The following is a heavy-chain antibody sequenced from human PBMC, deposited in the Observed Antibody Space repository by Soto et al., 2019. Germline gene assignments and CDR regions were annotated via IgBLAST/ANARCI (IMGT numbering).Heavy chain of an antibody. Sequence: GGSLRLSCAASGFTFSSYSMNWVRQAPGKGPEWVSSISSSASYTQYAESVKGRFTISRDNAKNSLYLEMNSLRAEDTAVYYCARESEDLTSNFDYWGQGTMVTVSS. V-gene: IGHV3-21*06. CDR1: GFTFSSYS. CDR2: ISSSASYT. J-gene: IGHJ4*02. CDR3: ARESEDLTSNFDY.